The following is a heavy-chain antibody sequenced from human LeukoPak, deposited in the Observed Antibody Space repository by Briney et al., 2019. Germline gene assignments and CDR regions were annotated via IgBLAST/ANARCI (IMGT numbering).Heavy chain of an antibody. CDR2: ISYDGSNK. CDR3: AKDGVEQWLAYYFDY. D-gene: IGHD6-19*01. V-gene: IGHV3-30*18. CDR1: GFTFSSYG. J-gene: IGHJ4*02. Sequence: PGRSLRLSCAASGFTFSSYGMHWVRQAPGKGLEWVAAISYDGSNKYYADSVKGRLTISRDNSKNTLYVQMNSLRAEDTALYYCAKDGVEQWLAYYFDYWGQGALVTVSS.